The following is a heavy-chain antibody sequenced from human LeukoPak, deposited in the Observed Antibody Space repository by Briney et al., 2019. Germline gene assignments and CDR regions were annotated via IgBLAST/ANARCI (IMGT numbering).Heavy chain of an antibody. Sequence: SETLSLTCTVSGGSISSYYWSWIRQPPGKGLEWIGYIYYSGSTNYNPPLKSRVTISVDTSKNQFSLKLTSVTAADAAVYYCARGGIVVATDYWGQGTLVTVSS. J-gene: IGHJ4*02. V-gene: IGHV4-59*12. CDR2: IYYSGST. D-gene: IGHD6-19*01. CDR1: GGSISSYY. CDR3: ARGGIVVATDY.